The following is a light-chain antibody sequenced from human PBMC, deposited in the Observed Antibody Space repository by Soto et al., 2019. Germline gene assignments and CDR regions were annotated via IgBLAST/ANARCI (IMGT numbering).Light chain of an antibody. Sequence: DIQMTQSPSSLSASVGDRVTITCRASQSISSHLDWYQQKAGKAPKLLIYAASSLQSGVPSRFSGSGSGTDFTLTISSLQPEDFATYYCQQSYSTPPTFGGGTKVEIK. J-gene: IGKJ4*01. CDR2: AAS. V-gene: IGKV1-39*01. CDR1: QSISSH. CDR3: QQSYSTPPT.